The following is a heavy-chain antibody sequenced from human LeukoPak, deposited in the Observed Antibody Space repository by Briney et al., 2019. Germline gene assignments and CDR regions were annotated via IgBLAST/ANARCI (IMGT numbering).Heavy chain of an antibody. Sequence: SVKVSCKASGGTFSSYAISWVRQAPGQGLEWMGGIIPIFGTANYAQKFQGRVTITTDESTSTAYMELSSLRSEDTAVYYCASGYCSSTSCPLAFDIWGQGTMVTVSS. CDR2: IIPIFGTA. D-gene: IGHD2-2*01. CDR3: ASGYCSSTSCPLAFDI. J-gene: IGHJ3*02. V-gene: IGHV1-69*05. CDR1: GGTFSSYA.